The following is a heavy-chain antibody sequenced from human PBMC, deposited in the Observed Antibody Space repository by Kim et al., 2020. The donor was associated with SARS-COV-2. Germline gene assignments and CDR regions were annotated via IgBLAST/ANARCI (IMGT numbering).Heavy chain of an antibody. V-gene: IGHV1-18*01. J-gene: IGHJ6*02. D-gene: IGHD3-3*01. CDR3: ASSEHNFFFLRYYYYGMDV. CDR2: ISAYNGNT. CDR1: GYTLNSYG. Sequence: ASVKVSCKASGYTLNSYGISWVRQAPGQGLEWMGWISAYNGNTNYAQKLQGRVTMTTDTSTSTAYMELRSLRSDDTAVYYCASSEHNFFFLRYYYYGMDVWGQGTTVTVSS.